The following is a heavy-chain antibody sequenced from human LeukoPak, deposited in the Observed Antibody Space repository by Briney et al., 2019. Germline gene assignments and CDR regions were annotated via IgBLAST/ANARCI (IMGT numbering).Heavy chain of an antibody. D-gene: IGHD4-11*01. J-gene: IGHJ6*03. CDR3: ARVGTVTTFGYYYYYYYMDV. CDR1: GFTFSTSW. Sequence: GGSLRLSCAPSGFTFSTSWMTWVRQAPGKGLEWVASINGDGSEIHYVDSVKGRFTISRDNAKNSLYLQMNSLRAEDTAVYYCARVGTVTTFGYYYYYYYMDVWGKGTTVTVSS. CDR2: INGDGSEI. V-gene: IGHV3-7*01.